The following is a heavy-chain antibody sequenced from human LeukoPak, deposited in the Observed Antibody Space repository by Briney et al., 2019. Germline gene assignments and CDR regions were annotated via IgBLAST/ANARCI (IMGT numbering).Heavy chain of an antibody. Sequence: GGSLRLSCAASGFIFSTYEMNWVRQAPGKGLEWVSYISYNSRSIYYADSVKGRFTISRDNSKNTLYLQMNSLRAEDTAVYYCAKDSVAGTSYFDYWGQGTLVTVSS. CDR3: AKDSVAGTSYFDY. D-gene: IGHD6-19*01. V-gene: IGHV3-48*03. J-gene: IGHJ4*02. CDR2: ISYNSRSI. CDR1: GFIFSTYE.